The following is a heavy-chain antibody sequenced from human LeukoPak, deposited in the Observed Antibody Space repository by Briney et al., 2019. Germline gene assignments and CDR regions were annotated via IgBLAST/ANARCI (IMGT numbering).Heavy chain of an antibody. CDR2: IITDGSST. CDR1: GFTFSNYW. J-gene: IGHJ4*02. D-gene: IGHD5-18*01. Sequence: SGGSLRLSCAASGFTFSNYWMHWVRQAPGKGLVWVSRIITDGSSTTYADSVKGRFTISRDNAKNTLFLQMNSLRVEDTAVYYCASLSDTSMAPGDYWGQGTLVTVSS. V-gene: IGHV3-74*01. CDR3: ASLSDTSMAPGDY.